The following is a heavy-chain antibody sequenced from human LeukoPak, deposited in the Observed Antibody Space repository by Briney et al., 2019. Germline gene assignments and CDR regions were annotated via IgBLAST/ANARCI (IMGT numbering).Heavy chain of an antibody. Sequence: GASLQIFSWGSGYPFTTYWIGWGRRMPGKSVEGMGIIYPGDSDPRYSPSFQGQVTISADKSISTAYLQWSSLKASDSAMYYCARHGLGSSWFGFDYWGQGTLVTVSS. CDR3: ARHGLGSSWFGFDY. V-gene: IGHV5-51*01. J-gene: IGHJ4*02. D-gene: IGHD6-13*01. CDR1: GYPFTTYW. CDR2: IYPGDSDP.